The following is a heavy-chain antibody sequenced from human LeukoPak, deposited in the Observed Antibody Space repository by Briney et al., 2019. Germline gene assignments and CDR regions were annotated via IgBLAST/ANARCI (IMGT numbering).Heavy chain of an antibody. D-gene: IGHD1-26*01. CDR2: ISGSSGST. V-gene: IGHV3-23*01. Sequence: GGSLRLSCAASGFTFSSYAMSWVSPAPGKGLEWVSAISGSSGSTYYADSVKGRFTISRDNSKNTLYLQMNSLRAEDTAVYYCAKVHLDEWELPTTYYFDYWGQGTLVTVSS. CDR3: AKVHLDEWELPTTYYFDY. CDR1: GFTFSSYA. J-gene: IGHJ4*02.